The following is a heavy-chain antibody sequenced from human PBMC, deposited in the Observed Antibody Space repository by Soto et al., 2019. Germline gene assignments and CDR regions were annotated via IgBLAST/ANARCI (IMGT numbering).Heavy chain of an antibody. J-gene: IGHJ4*02. CDR3: AQDNGGSYDY. CDR2: ISYDGSNK. D-gene: IGHD1-26*01. CDR1: GFTFSSYG. Sequence: QVQLVESGGGVVQPGRSLRLSCAASGFTFSSYGMHWVRQAPGQGLEWVAVISYDGSNKYYADSVKGRFTIFRDNSKNTLDLQMNSLRAEDTAVYYCAQDNGGSYDYWGPGTLVTVSS. V-gene: IGHV3-30*18.